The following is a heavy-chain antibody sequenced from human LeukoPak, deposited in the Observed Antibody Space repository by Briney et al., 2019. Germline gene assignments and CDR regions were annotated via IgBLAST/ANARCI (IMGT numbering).Heavy chain of an antibody. CDR2: ISHDGSNK. Sequence: GGSLRLSCAASEFTFSTYAMHWVRQAPGKGLEWVAVISHDGSNKYYADSVKGRFTISRDNSKNTLYLQMNSLRAEDTAVYYCAREDTPATANYWGQGTLVTISS. J-gene: IGHJ4*02. CDR1: EFTFSTYA. D-gene: IGHD2-21*02. CDR3: AREDTPATANY. V-gene: IGHV3-30-3*01.